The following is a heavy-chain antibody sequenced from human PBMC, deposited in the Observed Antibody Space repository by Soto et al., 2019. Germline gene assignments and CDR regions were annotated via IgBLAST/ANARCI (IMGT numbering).Heavy chain of an antibody. CDR3: ARDISGYSYGAGAFDI. J-gene: IGHJ3*02. CDR2: ISYDGSNK. D-gene: IGHD5-18*01. CDR1: GFTFSSYA. Sequence: GGSLRLSCAASGFTFSSYAMHWVRQAPGKGLEWVAVISYDGSNKYYADSVKGRFTISRDNSKSTLYLQMNSLRAEDTAVYYCARDISGYSYGAGAFDIWGQGTMVT. V-gene: IGHV3-30-3*01.